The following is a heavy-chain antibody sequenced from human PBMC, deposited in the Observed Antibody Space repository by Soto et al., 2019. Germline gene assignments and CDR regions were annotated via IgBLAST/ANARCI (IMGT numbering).Heavy chain of an antibody. V-gene: IGHV4-4*07. CDR1: GCSISSDY. Sequence: VQLQESGPGLVKPSETLSLICTVSGCSISSDYLSWIRQPAGKGLEWIGRVYTSGYSNSNPSLKSRVTMSVDTSKKQFSLHLSSVTAADTAVYYCAREPTTAGTVNWFDPWGQGTLVTVSS. CDR2: VYTSGYS. CDR3: AREPTTAGTVNWFDP. D-gene: IGHD6-13*01. J-gene: IGHJ5*02.